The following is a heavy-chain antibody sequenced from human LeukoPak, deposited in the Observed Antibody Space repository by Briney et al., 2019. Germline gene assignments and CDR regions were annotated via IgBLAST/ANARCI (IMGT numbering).Heavy chain of an antibody. J-gene: IGHJ4*02. Sequence: GGSLRLSCAASGFTLSSYWMHWVRQVPGKGLVWVSGINSDESRTIYADSVKGRFTISRDNAKDTLYLQMNSLRDEDTAVYYCARATAGRQADYWGQGTLVTVSS. V-gene: IGHV3-74*01. CDR3: ARATAGRQADY. D-gene: IGHD6-13*01. CDR1: GFTLSSYW. CDR2: INSDESRT.